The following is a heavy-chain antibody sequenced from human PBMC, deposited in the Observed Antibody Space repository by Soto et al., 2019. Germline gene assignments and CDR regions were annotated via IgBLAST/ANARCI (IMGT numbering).Heavy chain of an antibody. J-gene: IGHJ5*02. CDR1: GGSFSGYY. D-gene: IGHD3-16*01. Sequence: SETLSLTCAVYGGSFSGYYWSWIRQPPGKGLEWIGEINHSGSTNYNPSLKSRVTISVDTSKNQFSLKLSSVTAADTAVYYCARSLRRVPYGGFDPWGQGTLVTVSS. CDR2: INHSGST. V-gene: IGHV4-34*01. CDR3: ARSLRRVPYGGFDP.